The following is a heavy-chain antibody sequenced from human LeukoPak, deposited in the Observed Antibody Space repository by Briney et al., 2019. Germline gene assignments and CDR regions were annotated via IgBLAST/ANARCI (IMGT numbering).Heavy chain of an antibody. CDR3: ARVGAAAGQDY. J-gene: IGHJ4*02. CDR1: SGSISSGTYY. D-gene: IGHD6-13*01. CDR2: IYSSGST. V-gene: IGHV4-61*02. Sequence: SETLSLTCTVPSGSISSGTYYWSWIRQPAGKGLEWIGRIYSSGSTNYNPSLKSRVTISVDTSKNQFSLKLSSVTAADTAVYDCARVGAAAGQDYWGQGTLVTVSS.